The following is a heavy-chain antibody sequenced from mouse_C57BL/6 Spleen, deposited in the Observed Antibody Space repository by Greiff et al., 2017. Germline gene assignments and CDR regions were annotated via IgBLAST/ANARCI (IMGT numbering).Heavy chain of an antibody. J-gene: IGHJ2*01. V-gene: IGHV3-6*01. CDR2: ISYDGSN. CDR1: GYSITSGYY. D-gene: IGHD2-1*01. Sequence: EVKLVESGPGLVKPSQSLSLTCSVTGYSITSGYYWNWIRQFPGNKMEWMGYISYDGSNNYNPSLKNRISITRDTSKNQFFLKLNSVTTEDTATYYCARDGCNSQFGYWGQGTTLTVSS. CDR3: ARDGCNSQFGY.